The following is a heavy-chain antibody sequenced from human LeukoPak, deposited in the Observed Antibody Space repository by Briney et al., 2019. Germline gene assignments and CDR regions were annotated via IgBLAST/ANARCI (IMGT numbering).Heavy chain of an antibody. D-gene: IGHD3-10*01. CDR2: MNPHSANT. J-gene: IGHJ5*02. V-gene: IGHV1-8*01. CDR3: AREDYYGSGSFSNWFDP. Sequence: ASVKVSCKASGYTFTNYDINWVRQATGQGLECMGWMNPHSANTGYSQKFQGRITMTWNTSISTAYMELSSLRSEDTAIYYCAREDYYGSGSFSNWFDPWGQGTLVTVSS. CDR1: GYTFTNYD.